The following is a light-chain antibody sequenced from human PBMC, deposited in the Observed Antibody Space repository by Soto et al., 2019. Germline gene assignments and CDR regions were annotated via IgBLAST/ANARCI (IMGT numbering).Light chain of an antibody. J-gene: IGKJ4*01. Sequence: EIVMTQSPATLSVSPGERATLSCRASQSVSSNLAWYQQKPGQTPKLLIYIASTRATGIPARLSGSGSGTEFTLIISSLQSEDFAVYYCQQYNVWPLTFGGGTKVEFK. V-gene: IGKV3-15*01. CDR2: IAS. CDR3: QQYNVWPLT. CDR1: QSVSSN.